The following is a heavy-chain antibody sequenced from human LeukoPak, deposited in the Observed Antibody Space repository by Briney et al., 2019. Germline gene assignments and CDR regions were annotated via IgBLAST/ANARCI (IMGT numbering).Heavy chain of an antibody. V-gene: IGHV3-33*01. J-gene: IGHJ3*02. Sequence: GRSLRLSCAASGFTFSSYGMRWVRQAPGKGLEWVAVIWYDGSNKYYADSVKGRFTISRDNSKNTLYLQMNSLRAEDTAVYYCARATKGIVGAEDAFDIWGQGTMVTVSS. CDR1: GFTFSSYG. CDR2: IWYDGSNK. D-gene: IGHD1-26*01. CDR3: ARATKGIVGAEDAFDI.